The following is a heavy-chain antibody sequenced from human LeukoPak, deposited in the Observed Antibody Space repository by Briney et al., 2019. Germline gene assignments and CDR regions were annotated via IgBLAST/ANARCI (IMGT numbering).Heavy chain of an antibody. Sequence: GGSLRLSCAASGFSISDIDMHWVRQAPGKGLEWLAVMSREGNNKYYAASVRGRLTVSRDSAMSTLYLQMDSLRAEDTAVYYCAKGSWYASSSDEDYWGQGTLVTVSS. J-gene: IGHJ4*02. CDR3: AKGSWYASSSDEDY. CDR1: GFSISDID. V-gene: IGHV3-30*18. CDR2: MSREGNNK. D-gene: IGHD2-2*01.